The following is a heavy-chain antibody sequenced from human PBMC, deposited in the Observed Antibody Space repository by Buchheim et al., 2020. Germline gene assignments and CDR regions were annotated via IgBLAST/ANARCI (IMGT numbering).Heavy chain of an antibody. Sequence: EVQLVESGGGLVQPGRSLRLSCTASGFTFGDYAMSWVRQAPGKGLEWVGFIRSKAYGGTTEYAASVKGRFTISRDDSKSIAYLQMNSLKTEDTAVYYCTRDLEAVWSGYYTWPYYYYYGMDVWGQGTT. J-gene: IGHJ6*02. CDR2: IRSKAYGGTT. CDR1: GFTFGDYA. D-gene: IGHD3-3*01. V-gene: IGHV3-49*04. CDR3: TRDLEAVWSGYYTWPYYYYYGMDV.